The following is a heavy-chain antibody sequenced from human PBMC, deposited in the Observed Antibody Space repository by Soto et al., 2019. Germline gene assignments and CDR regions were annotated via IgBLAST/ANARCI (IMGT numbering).Heavy chain of an antibody. J-gene: IGHJ4*02. Sequence: QLQLQESGSGLVKPSQTLSLTCAVSGASISSGGYSWSWLRQPPGKGLEWIGYIYHSDSTYYNPSLKSRVTISAYRSTYQFSLKLSSVTAADTAVYYCAGRYSTSLGYGGKGTLVTVSS. CDR3: AGRYSTSLGY. V-gene: IGHV4-30-2*01. D-gene: IGHD6-13*01. CDR1: GASISSGGYS. CDR2: IYHSDST.